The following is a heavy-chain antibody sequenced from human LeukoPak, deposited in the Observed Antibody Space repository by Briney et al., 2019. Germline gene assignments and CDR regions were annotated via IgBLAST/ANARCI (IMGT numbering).Heavy chain of an antibody. CDR1: GFTFSNHA. J-gene: IGHJ3*01. Sequence: GGSLRLSCAASGFTFSNHAISWVRQAPGKGLEWVSTISGHGFLTYYVDSVRGRFTISRDNSKNTLYLQMNSLTAEDTVVYFCAKCGGNWNYGGGRDVFDFWGQGTMVIVSS. D-gene: IGHD1-7*01. CDR3: AKCGGNWNYGGGRDVFDF. CDR2: ISGHGFLT. V-gene: IGHV3-23*01.